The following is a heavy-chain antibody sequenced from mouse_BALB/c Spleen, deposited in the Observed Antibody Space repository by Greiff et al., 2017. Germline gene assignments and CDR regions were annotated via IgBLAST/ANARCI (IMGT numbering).Heavy chain of an antibody. D-gene: IGHD3-1*01. V-gene: IGHV14-3*02. CDR2: IDPANGNT. CDR1: GFNIKDTY. Sequence: VQLQQSGAELVKPGASVKLCCTASGFNIKDTYMHWVKQRPEQGLEWIGRIDPANGNTKYDPKFQGKATITADTSSNTAYLQLSSLTSEDTAVYYCARTARATWFAYWGQGTLVTVSA. J-gene: IGHJ3*01. CDR3: ARTARATWFAY.